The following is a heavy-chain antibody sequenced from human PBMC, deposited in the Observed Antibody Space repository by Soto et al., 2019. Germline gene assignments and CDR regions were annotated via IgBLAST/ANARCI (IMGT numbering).Heavy chain of an antibody. CDR1: GFTFSSYG. Sequence: PGGSLRLSCAASGFTFSSYGMHWVLQAPGKGLEWVAVIWYDGSNKYYADSVKGRFTISRDNSKNTLYLQMNSLRAEDTAVYYCARDGGSSSPFDYWGQGTLVTVSS. CDR3: ARDGGSSSPFDY. V-gene: IGHV3-33*01. D-gene: IGHD6-6*01. J-gene: IGHJ4*02. CDR2: IWYDGSNK.